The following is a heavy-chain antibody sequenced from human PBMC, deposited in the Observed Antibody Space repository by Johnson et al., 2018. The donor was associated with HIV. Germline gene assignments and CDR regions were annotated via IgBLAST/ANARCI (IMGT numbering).Heavy chain of an antibody. J-gene: IGHJ3*02. V-gene: IGHV3-23*04. Sequence: EVQLVESGGGLVQPGGSLRLSCAASGFTSSSYAMSWVRQASGKGLEWVSAISGSGGSTYYADSVKGRFTISRDNSKTTLYLQMNSLRDEDTAVYYCANSLLLDAFKIWGQGTMVTVSS. CDR3: ANSLLLDAFKI. CDR1: GFTSSSYA. CDR2: ISGSGGST.